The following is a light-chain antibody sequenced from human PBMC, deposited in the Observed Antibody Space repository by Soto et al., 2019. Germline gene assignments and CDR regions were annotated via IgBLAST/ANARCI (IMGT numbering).Light chain of an antibody. V-gene: IGKV3-11*01. CDR3: QQRSNWYT. CDR2: DAS. J-gene: IGKJ2*01. CDR1: QSVSSY. Sequence: EIVLTQSPATLSLSPGERATLSCRASQSVSSYLAWYRQKPGQAPRLLIYDASSRATGIPARFSGSGSGTDFTLTISSLEPEDFAVYYCQQRSNWYTFGQGTKLEIK.